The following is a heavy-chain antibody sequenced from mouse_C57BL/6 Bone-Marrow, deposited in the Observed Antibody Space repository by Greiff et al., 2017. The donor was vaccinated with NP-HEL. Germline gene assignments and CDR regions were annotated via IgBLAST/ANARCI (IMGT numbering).Heavy chain of an antibody. J-gene: IGHJ1*03. V-gene: IGHV3-6*01. CDR1: GYSITSGYY. Sequence: EVQRVESGPGLVKPSQSLSLTCSVTGYSITSGYYWNWIRQFPGNKLEWMGYISYDGSNNYNPSLKNRISINRDTSKNQFFLKLNSVTTEDTATYYWARRKIYYYGSSPYWYFDVWGTGTTVTVSS. D-gene: IGHD1-1*01. CDR2: ISYDGSN. CDR3: ARRKIYYYGSSPYWYFDV.